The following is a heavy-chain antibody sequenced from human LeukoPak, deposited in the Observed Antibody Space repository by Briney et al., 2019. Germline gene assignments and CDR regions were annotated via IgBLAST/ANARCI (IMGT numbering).Heavy chain of an antibody. J-gene: IGHJ5*02. CDR1: GVSISSYY. D-gene: IGHD6-13*01. Sequence: PSETLSLTCTVSGVSISSYYWSWIRQPPGKGLEWIGYIYYSGSTNYNPSLKSRVTLSVDTSKNQFSLKLSSVTAADTAVYYCAREIAAAGIGWFDPWGQGTLVTVSS. V-gene: IGHV4-59*01. CDR2: IYYSGST. CDR3: AREIAAAGIGWFDP.